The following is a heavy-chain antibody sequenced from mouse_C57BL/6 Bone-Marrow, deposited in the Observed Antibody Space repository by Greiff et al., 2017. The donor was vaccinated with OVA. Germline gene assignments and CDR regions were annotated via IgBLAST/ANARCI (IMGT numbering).Heavy chain of an antibody. CDR3: ARRGLQQGDLDY. D-gene: IGHD3-1*01. J-gene: IGHJ2*01. CDR1: GYTFTGYW. CDR2: IFPGSGST. Sequence: QVQLQQSGAELMKPGASVKLSCKATGYTFTGYWIEWVKQRPGHGLEWIGEIFPGSGSTNYNEKFKGKATLTADTSSNTAYMQLSSLTTEDSSVYDCARRGLQQGDLDYWGKGTTLTVSS. V-gene: IGHV1-9*01.